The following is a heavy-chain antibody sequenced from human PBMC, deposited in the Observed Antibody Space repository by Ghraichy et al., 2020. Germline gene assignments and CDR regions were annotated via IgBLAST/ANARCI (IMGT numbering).Heavy chain of an antibody. J-gene: IGHJ4*02. CDR2: INPNSGGT. Sequence: ASVKVSCKASGYTFTGYYMHWVRQAPGQGLEWMGWINPNSGGTNYAQKFQGRVTMTRDTSISTAYMELSRLRSDDTAVYYCARVRWLGLGATPTFDYWGQGTLVTVSS. D-gene: IGHD1-26*01. CDR3: ARVRWLGLGATPTFDY. CDR1: GYTFTGYY. V-gene: IGHV1-2*02.